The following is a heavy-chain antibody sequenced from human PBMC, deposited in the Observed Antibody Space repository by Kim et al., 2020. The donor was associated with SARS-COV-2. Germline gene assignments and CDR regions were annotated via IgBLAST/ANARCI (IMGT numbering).Heavy chain of an antibody. CDR2: IKSKTDGGTT. Sequence: GGSLRLSCAASGFTFSNAWMSWVRQAPGKGLEWVGRIKSKTDGGTTDYAAPVKVSFTISRADSKNTLYLQMNSLKTEDTAVYYCTTRTLCGLWFDYWGQGTLVTVSS. V-gene: IGHV3-15*01. CDR3: TTRTLCGLWFDY. CDR1: GFTFSNAW. D-gene: IGHD3-10*01. J-gene: IGHJ4*02.